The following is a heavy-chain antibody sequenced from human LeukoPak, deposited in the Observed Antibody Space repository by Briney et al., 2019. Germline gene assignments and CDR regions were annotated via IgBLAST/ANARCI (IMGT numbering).Heavy chain of an antibody. Sequence: SETLSLTCTVSGGSISSGSYFWAWLRQPPGKGLEWIGSTSYTGNTYYNPSLKSRVTISADTSNNQFSLKLTSVTAADTAVYYCARLTSRMSPFFHWGQGTLVTVSS. CDR3: ARLTSRMSPFFH. D-gene: IGHD2-2*01. CDR1: GGSISSGSYF. V-gene: IGHV4-39*01. CDR2: TSYTGNT. J-gene: IGHJ4*02.